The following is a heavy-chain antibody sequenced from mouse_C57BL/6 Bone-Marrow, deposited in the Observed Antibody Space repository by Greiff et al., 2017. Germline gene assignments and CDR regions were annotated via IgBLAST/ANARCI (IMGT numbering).Heavy chain of an antibody. CDR1: GYTFTSYG. Sequence: QVQLKQSGAELARPGASVKLSCKASGYTFTSYGISWVKQRTGQGLEWIGEIYPRSGNTYYNEKFKGKDTLTADKSSSTAYMELRSLTSEDSAVYFCARPWVFAYWGQGTLVTVSA. J-gene: IGHJ3*01. V-gene: IGHV1-81*01. CDR3: ARPWVFAY. CDR2: IYPRSGNT.